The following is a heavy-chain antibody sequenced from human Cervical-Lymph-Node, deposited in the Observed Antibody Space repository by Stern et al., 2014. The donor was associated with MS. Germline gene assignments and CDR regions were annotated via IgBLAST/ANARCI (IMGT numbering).Heavy chain of an antibody. CDR3: ARGVTAVTNYVPNWCFDL. V-gene: IGHV4-39*02. J-gene: IGHJ2*01. CDR2: VYYSGIT. Sequence: QLQLQESGPGLVKPSETLSLTCTVSGGSITNRDYWGWIRQSPGKGLEWIGSVYYSGITYYRPSLKSRATIYIDTSRQQFLLRLTSVTATDTAVYFCARGVTAVTNYVPNWCFDLWGRGTLVTVSS. D-gene: IGHD4-11*01. CDR1: GGSITNRDY.